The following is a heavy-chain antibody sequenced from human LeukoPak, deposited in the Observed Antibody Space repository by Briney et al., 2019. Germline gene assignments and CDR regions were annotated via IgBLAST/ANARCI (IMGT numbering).Heavy chain of an antibody. J-gene: IGHJ4*02. CDR1: GGTFSSYG. V-gene: IGHV5-51*01. CDR2: IYPGDSDT. Sequence: KLSCKASGGTFSSYGISWVRQPPGQGLGWMWIIYPGDSDTRYSPSFLGQVTISADKSISTAYLQWSSLKASHTGMYYCARLPPRYGSGSYHPYFDYWGQGTLVTVSS. CDR3: ARLPPRYGSGSYHPYFDY. D-gene: IGHD3-10*01.